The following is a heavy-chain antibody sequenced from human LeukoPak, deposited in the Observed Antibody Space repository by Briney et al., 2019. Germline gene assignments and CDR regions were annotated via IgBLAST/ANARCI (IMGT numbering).Heavy chain of an antibody. Sequence: GGSLRLSCAASGFTFSSYAMSWVRQAPGKGLEWVSAISGSGGSTYYADSVKGRFTISRDNSKNTLYLQMNSLRAEDTAVNTCATSPTIFGVVTPFDYWGQGTLVTVSS. V-gene: IGHV3-23*01. CDR1: GFTFSSYA. CDR3: ATSPTIFGVVTPFDY. CDR2: ISGSGGST. J-gene: IGHJ4*02. D-gene: IGHD3-3*01.